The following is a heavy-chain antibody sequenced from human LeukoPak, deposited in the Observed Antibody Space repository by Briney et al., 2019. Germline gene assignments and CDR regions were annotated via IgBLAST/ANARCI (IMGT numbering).Heavy chain of an antibody. V-gene: IGHV3-23*01. CDR3: ARGPRGVEVDY. CDR1: GFTFSSYG. D-gene: IGHD5-24*01. J-gene: IGHJ4*02. CDR2: ISGSGGST. Sequence: GGTLRLSCAASGFTFSSYGMSWVRQAPGKGLEWVSAISGSGGSTYYADSVKGRFTISRDDSKNTLYLQMNSLRSEDTAVYYCARGPRGVEVDYWGQGTLVTVSS.